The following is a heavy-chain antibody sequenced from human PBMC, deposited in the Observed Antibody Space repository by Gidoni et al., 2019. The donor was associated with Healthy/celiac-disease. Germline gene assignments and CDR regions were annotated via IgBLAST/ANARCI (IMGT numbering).Heavy chain of an antibody. CDR2: ISSSSSYI. CDR3: ARKVVAATVGIDY. J-gene: IGHJ4*02. CDR1: GFTFSSYS. D-gene: IGHD2-15*01. Sequence: EVQLVESGGGLVKPGGSLRLSCSASGFTFSSYSMNWVRQAPGKGLGWVSSISSSSSYIYYADSVKGRFTISRDNAKNSLYLQMNSLRAEDTAVYYCARKVVAATVGIDYWGQGTLVTVSS. V-gene: IGHV3-21*01.